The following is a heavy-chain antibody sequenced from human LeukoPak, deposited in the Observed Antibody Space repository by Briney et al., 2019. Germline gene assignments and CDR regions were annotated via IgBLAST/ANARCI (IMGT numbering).Heavy chain of an antibody. CDR3: ARVYDYVWGSYRYNYFDY. J-gene: IGHJ4*02. V-gene: IGHV3-23*01. CDR1: GFTFSSYA. D-gene: IGHD3-16*02. CDR2: ISGSGGST. Sequence: GGSLRLSCAASGFTFSSYAMSWVRQAPGKGLEWVSAISGSGGSTYYADSVKGRFTISRDNAKNSLYLQMNSLRAEDTAVYYCARVYDYVWGSYRYNYFDYWGQGTLVTVSS.